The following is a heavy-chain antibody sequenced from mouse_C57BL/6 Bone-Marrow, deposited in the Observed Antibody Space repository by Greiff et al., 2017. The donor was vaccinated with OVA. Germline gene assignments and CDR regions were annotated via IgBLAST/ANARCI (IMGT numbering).Heavy chain of an antibody. CDR2: IYPSDSET. CDR1: GYTFTSYW. V-gene: IGHV1-61*01. CDR3: ARASIYDGYYYAMDY. D-gene: IGHD2-3*01. J-gene: IGHJ4*01. Sequence: QVQLKQPGAELVRPGSSVKLSCKASGYTFTSYWMDWVKQRPGQGLEWIGNIYPSDSETHYNQKFKDKATLTVDKSSSTAYMQLSSLTSEDSAVYYCARASIYDGYYYAMDYWGQGTSVTVSS.